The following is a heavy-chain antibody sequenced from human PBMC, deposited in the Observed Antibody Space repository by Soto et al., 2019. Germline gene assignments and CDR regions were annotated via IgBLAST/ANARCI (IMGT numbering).Heavy chain of an antibody. V-gene: IGHV4-4*02. D-gene: IGHD6-13*01. CDR1: GGSFSSGDW. CDR3: AGRTPIAPT. J-gene: IGHJ5*02. Sequence: QVQLQESGPGLVEPTGTLSLTCGVSGGSFSSGDWWTWVRQPPGKGLEWIGEIFHAGGTSYNSSLRSRVTISLDKTKNQLSLRLTSVTAADTAIYYCAGRTPIAPTWGRGTLVIVSS. CDR2: IFHAGGT.